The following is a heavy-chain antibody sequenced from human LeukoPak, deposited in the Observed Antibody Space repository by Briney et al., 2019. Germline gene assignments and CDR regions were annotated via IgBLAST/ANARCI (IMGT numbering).Heavy chain of an antibody. D-gene: IGHD2-2*01. Sequence: SGTLSLTCAVSGGSISSSNCWSWVRPPPGKGLEWIGEIYHSGSTNYNPSLKSRVTISVDKSKNQFSLKLSSVTAADTAVYYCARVQLIVVVPAAMHRWFDPWGQGTLVTVSS. CDR3: ARVQLIVVVPAAMHRWFDP. CDR1: GGSISSSNC. V-gene: IGHV4-4*02. J-gene: IGHJ5*02. CDR2: IYHSGST.